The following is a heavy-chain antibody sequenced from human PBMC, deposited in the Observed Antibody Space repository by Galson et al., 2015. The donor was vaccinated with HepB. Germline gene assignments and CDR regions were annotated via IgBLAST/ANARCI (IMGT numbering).Heavy chain of an antibody. J-gene: IGHJ4*02. D-gene: IGHD3-22*01. Sequence: SLRLSCAASGFTFSGYSMNWVRQAPGKGLEWVSSISSSSSYIYYADSVKGRFTISRDNTKKPMYLQMNSLRAEDTAVYYCARDGSGYYYRYYFDYWGQGTLVTVSS. CDR3: ARDGSGYYYRYYFDY. CDR1: GFTFSGYS. CDR2: ISSSSSYI. V-gene: IGHV3-21*01.